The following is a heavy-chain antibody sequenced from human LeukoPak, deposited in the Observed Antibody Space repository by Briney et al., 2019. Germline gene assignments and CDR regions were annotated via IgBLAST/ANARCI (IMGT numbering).Heavy chain of an antibody. CDR3: ARSSLWFGELLGWFDP. Sequence: RASAKVSCKASGYTFTSYGISCVRQAPGQGREWMGWISAYNGNTDYAQKLRGRVTMTTDTSTSTAYMGLRSLRSDETAVYYCARSSLWFGELLGWFDPWGQGTLVTVYS. CDR2: ISAYNGNT. D-gene: IGHD3-10*01. J-gene: IGHJ5*02. CDR1: GYTFTSYG. V-gene: IGHV1-18*01.